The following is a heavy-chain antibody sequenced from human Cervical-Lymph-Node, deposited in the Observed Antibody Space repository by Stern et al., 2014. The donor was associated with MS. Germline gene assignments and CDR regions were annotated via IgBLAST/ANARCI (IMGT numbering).Heavy chain of an antibody. CDR2: ISNNGGTI. CDR1: GFTFSDYL. D-gene: IGHD4-23*01. J-gene: IGHJ6*02. Sequence: VQLVESGGTLVKPGGSLRLSCVASGFTFSDYLLPWVRQAPGQGLEWVSYISNNGGTIYYADSVRGRFTISRDNAQNSLFMQLNSLRAEDTALYYCARGQTVETQYYYYGMDVWGRGTTVTVSS. V-gene: IGHV3-11*01. CDR3: ARGQTVETQYYYYGMDV.